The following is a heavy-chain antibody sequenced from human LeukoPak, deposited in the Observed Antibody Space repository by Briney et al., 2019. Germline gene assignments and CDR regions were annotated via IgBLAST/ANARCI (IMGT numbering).Heavy chain of an antibody. CDR2: INRRGHT. V-gene: IGHV3-43*01. Sequence: GGSLRLSCAASGFTFSSYWMSWVRQAPGKGLEWVSLINRRGHTFYADSVKGRFTISRDNSRNYVFLQMNSLRPEDTALYHCAKEVDCPSDCLFFHAWGQGTLVTVSS. CDR3: AKEVDCPSDCLFFHA. D-gene: IGHD2-21*02. CDR1: GFTFSSYW. J-gene: IGHJ5*02.